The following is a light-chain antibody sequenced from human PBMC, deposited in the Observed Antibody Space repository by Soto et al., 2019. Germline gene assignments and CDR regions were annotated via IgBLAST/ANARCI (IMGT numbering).Light chain of an antibody. CDR1: QSVSSY. Sequence: EIVLTESPATLSLSPGERATLSCRASQSVSSYLAWYQQKPGQAPRLLIHGASNRATGIPARFSGSGSGTDFTLTISNLEPEDFAVYYCQQHSHWPPWTFGQGTKVDIK. V-gene: IGKV3-11*01. CDR3: QQHSHWPPWT. J-gene: IGKJ1*01. CDR2: GAS.